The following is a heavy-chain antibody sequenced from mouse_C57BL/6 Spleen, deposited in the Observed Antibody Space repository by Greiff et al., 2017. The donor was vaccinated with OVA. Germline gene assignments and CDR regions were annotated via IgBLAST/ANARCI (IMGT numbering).Heavy chain of an antibody. D-gene: IGHD2-4*01. V-gene: IGHV14-3*01. J-gene: IGHJ3*01. Sequence: VQLQQSVAELVRPGASVKLSCTASGFNIKNTYMPWVKQRPEQGLEWIGRIDPANGTTKYAPKFQGKATITADTSSNTAYLQLSSLTSEDTAIYYCAPYDYDGPWCAYWGQGTLVTVSA. CDR2: IDPANGTT. CDR1: GFNIKNTY. CDR3: APYDYDGPWCAY.